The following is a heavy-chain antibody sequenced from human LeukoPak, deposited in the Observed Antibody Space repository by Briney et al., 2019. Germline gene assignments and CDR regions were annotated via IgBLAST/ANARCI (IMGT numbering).Heavy chain of an antibody. V-gene: IGHV3-9*01. CDR1: GFTFDDYS. CDR3: AKPRGGWELLRRPDYYYYYMDV. J-gene: IGHJ6*03. CDR2: ISWNSGSI. Sequence: GRSLGLSCAASGFTFDDYSMHWVRQAPGKGLEWVSGISWNSGSIGYADSVKGRFTISRDNSKNTLYLQMDSLRAEDTAVYYCAKPRGGWELLRRPDYYYYYMDVWGKGTTVTVSS. D-gene: IGHD1-26*01.